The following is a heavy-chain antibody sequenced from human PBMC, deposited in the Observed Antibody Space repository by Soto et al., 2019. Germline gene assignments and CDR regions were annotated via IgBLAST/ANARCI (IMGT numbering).Heavy chain of an antibody. D-gene: IGHD4-17*01. V-gene: IGHV4-34*01. CDR3: ARDRTMVTTDFAVLAFDI. Sequence: QVQLQQWGAGLLKPSETLSLTCAVYGGSFSGYYWSWIRQPPGKGLEWIGEINHSGSTNYNPSLKSRVTISVDTSKNQFSLKLSSVNAADTAVYYCARDRTMVTTDFAVLAFDIWGQGTMVTVSS. CDR2: INHSGST. CDR1: GGSFSGYY. J-gene: IGHJ3*02.